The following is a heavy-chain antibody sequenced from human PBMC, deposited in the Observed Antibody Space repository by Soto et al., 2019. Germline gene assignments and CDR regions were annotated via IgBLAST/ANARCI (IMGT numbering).Heavy chain of an antibody. D-gene: IGHD3-22*01. V-gene: IGHV4-34*01. J-gene: IGHJ4*02. CDR3: ARGRSGYYSGPGDY. Sequence: QVQLQQWGAGLLKPSETLSLTCAVYGGSFSGYYWSWIRQPPGKGLEWIGEINHSGSTNYNPSLKSRVPRSVDTSKNQFSLKLSSVTAADTAVYYCARGRSGYYSGPGDYWGQGTLVTVSS. CDR1: GGSFSGYY. CDR2: INHSGST.